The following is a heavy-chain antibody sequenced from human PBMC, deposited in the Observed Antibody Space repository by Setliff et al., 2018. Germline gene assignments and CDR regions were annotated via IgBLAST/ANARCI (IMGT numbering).Heavy chain of an antibody. J-gene: IGHJ3*02. CDR3: ARGRDGYNANAYEI. V-gene: IGHV1-69*11. CDR2: IIPVIDTT. CDR1: GVAFSSYA. D-gene: IGHD5-12*01. Sequence: SVKVSCKASGVAFSSYALTWVRQAPGQGLEWMGRIIPVIDTTDYAENFRGRVTFTADESTKTAYMDPRSLRSEDTAIYYCARGRDGYNANAYEIWGQGTMVTVSS.